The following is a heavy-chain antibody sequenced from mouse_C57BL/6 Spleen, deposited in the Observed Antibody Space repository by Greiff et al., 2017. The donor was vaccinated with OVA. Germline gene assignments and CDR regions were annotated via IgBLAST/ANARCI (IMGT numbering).Heavy chain of an antibody. Sequence: EVQLQQSGPELVKPGASVKISCKASGYTFTDYYMNWVKQSHGKSLEWIGDINPNNGGTSYNQKFKGKATLTVDKSSSTAYMELRSLTSEDSAVYYCARELWRAMDYWGQGTSVTVSS. CDR3: ARELWRAMDY. D-gene: IGHD1-1*02. CDR2: INPNNGGT. CDR1: GYTFTDYY. V-gene: IGHV1-26*01. J-gene: IGHJ4*01.